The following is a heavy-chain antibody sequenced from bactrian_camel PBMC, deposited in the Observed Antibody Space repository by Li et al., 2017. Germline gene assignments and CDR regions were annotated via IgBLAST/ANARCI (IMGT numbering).Heavy chain of an antibody. CDR1: GYTYSSYC. Sequence: HVQLVESGGGSVQAGGSLRLSCAAPGYTYSSYCMGWFRQAPGKEREGVAGIDRDGRTIYADSVKGRFTISKDNAKNTLYLLMNSLKPEDTAMYYCAARALCGLPTLNVYAYNYWGQGTQVTVS. CDR3: AARALCGLPTLNVYAYNY. V-gene: IGHV3S55*01. D-gene: IGHD5*01. CDR2: IDRDGRT. J-gene: IGHJ4*01.